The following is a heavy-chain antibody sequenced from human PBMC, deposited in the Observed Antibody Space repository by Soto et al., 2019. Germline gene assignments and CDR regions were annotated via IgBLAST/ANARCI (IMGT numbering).Heavy chain of an antibody. V-gene: IGHV4-31*03. J-gene: IGHJ6*02. CDR2: IYYSGST. CDR3: AAMGYYYYYGMDV. CDR1: GGSISSCGYY. Sequence: SETLSLTCTVSGGSISSCGYYWSWIRQHPGKGLEWIGYIYYSGSTYYNPSLKSRVTISVDTSKNQFSLKLSSVTAADTAVYYCAAMGYYYYYGMDVWGQGTTVTVSS. D-gene: IGHD5-18*01.